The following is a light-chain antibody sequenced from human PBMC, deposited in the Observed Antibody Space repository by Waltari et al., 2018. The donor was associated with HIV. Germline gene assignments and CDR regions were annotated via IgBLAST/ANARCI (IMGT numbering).Light chain of an antibody. V-gene: IGKV3-11*01. Sequence: EIVLTQSPATLSLSPGEGATLSCRASQSVTTYLAWFQQKPGQPPRLLIFDASSRATGVPARFRGSGSGTDFSLTISSLEPEDFAIYYCQARHSWPPLFTFGPGTKVEMK. CDR2: DAS. CDR1: QSVTTY. CDR3: QARHSWPPLFT. J-gene: IGKJ3*01.